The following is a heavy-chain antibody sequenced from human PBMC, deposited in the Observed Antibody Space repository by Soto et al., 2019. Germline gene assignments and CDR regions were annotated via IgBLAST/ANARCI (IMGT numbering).Heavy chain of an antibody. CDR2: ISASGSTT. V-gene: IGHV3-23*01. CDR3: AKDCKSGSGWYWDY. J-gene: IGHJ4*02. D-gene: IGHD6-19*01. CDR1: GFAFSSYA. Sequence: EVQVLESGGGLGQPGGSLRLSCAASGFAFSSYAMSWVRQAPGKGLEWVSAISASGSTTYYADSVKGRFTISRDNSNNPLYLQMNSLRAEDTAVYYCAKDCKSGSGWYWDYWGQGTLVTVSP.